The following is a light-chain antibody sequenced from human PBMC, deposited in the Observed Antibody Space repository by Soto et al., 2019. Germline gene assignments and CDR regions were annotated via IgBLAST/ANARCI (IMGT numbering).Light chain of an antibody. J-gene: IGKJ1*01. V-gene: IGKV3-20*01. Sequence: EFVLTQSPGTLSLSPGERATLSCRASQNILSNLAWYQQKPGQAPRLLIYGISTRAAGVPTRFSGSGSGTEFTLTISRLEPEDFAVYYCQQYGSSPSTFGQGTKVDIK. CDR2: GIS. CDR3: QQYGSSPST. CDR1: QNILSN.